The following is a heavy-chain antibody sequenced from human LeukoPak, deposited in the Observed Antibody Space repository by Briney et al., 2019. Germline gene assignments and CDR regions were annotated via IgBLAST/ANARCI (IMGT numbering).Heavy chain of an antibody. CDR3: ARGPTDFDASDI. CDR2: IKHDSSET. V-gene: IGHV3-7*01. Sequence: PGGSLRHSCAASGYTISSYWMSWVRQVPGKGLESVAHIKHDSSETYCVGTLRGRFIISRDNAKNSLYLQMNSLRVEDTAVYHCARGPTDFDASDIWGHGTLVTVSS. CDR1: GYTISSYW. J-gene: IGHJ3*02.